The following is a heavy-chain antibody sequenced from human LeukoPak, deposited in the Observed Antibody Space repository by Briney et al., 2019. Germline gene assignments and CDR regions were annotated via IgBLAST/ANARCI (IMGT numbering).Heavy chain of an antibody. J-gene: IGHJ4*02. V-gene: IGHV4-4*07. Sequence: SETLSLTCTVSGGSISSYYWSWIRQPAGKGLEWIGRIYTSGSTNYNPSLKSRVTMSVDTSKNQFSLELRSVTAADTAVYYCAREVRYYYDSSGSKGYFDYWGQGTLVTVSS. D-gene: IGHD3-22*01. CDR2: IYTSGST. CDR3: AREVRYYYDSSGSKGYFDY. CDR1: GGSISSYY.